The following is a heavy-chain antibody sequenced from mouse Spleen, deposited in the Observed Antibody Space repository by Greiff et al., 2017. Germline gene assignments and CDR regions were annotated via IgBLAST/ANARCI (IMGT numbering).Heavy chain of an antibody. CDR1: GFTFSDYY. CDR3: ARRDYGSRYYYAMDY. V-gene: IGHV5-12*01. CDR2: ISNGGGST. Sequence: EVQGVESGGGLVQPGGSLKLSCAASGFTFSDYYMYWVRQTPEKRLEWVAYISNGGGSTYYPDTVKGRFTISRDNAKNTLYLQMSRLKSEDTAMYYCARRDYGSRYYYAMDYWGQGTSVTVSS. J-gene: IGHJ4*01. D-gene: IGHD1-1*01.